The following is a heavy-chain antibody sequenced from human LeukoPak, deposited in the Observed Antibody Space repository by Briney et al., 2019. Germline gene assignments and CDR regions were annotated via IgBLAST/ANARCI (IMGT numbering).Heavy chain of an antibody. Sequence: ASVKVSCKASGYTFTSYGISWVRQAPGQGLEWMGWISAYNGNTNYAQKLQGRVTMTTDTSTSTAYMELRSLRSDDTAVYYWARGLGDFWSGPSYFYYEGQGPGVTVS. CDR2: ISAYNGNT. V-gene: IGHV1-18*01. J-gene: IGHJ4*02. D-gene: IGHD3-3*01. CDR3: ARGLGDFWSGPSYFYY. CDR1: GYTFTSYG.